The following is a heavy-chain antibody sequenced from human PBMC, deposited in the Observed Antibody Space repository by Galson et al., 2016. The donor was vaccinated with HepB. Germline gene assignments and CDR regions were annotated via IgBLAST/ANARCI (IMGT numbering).Heavy chain of an antibody. D-gene: IGHD6-13*01. CDR3: ARQDRSTWYGPDY. J-gene: IGHJ4*02. Sequence: ETLSLTCTVSGASISSSSYSWGWIRQPPGKGLEWIGNIYYSGTTYYNPSLMSRVTISGDTSKNQCSLKVTSVTAADTAVYYCARQDRSTWYGPDYWGQGTLVIVSS. V-gene: IGHV4-39*01. CDR1: GASISSSSYS. CDR2: IYYSGTT.